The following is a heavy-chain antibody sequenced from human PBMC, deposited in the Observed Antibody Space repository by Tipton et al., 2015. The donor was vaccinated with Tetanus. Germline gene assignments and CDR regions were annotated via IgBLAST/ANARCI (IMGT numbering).Heavy chain of an antibody. V-gene: IGHV1-69*06. D-gene: IGHD3-22*01. CDR3: ARGGYDSDTYSYYYYSMDV. CDR2: VIPIFRTT. CDR1: GYTLTSYH. J-gene: IGHJ6*02. Sequence: QLVQSGAEVKKPGASVKVSCKASGYTLTSYHMHWVRQAPGRGLEWMGGVIPIFRTTTYAQKFQGTVTITADKSTSTVYMELSSLRSEDTATYYCARGGYDSDTYSYYYYSMDVWGQGTTVTVSS.